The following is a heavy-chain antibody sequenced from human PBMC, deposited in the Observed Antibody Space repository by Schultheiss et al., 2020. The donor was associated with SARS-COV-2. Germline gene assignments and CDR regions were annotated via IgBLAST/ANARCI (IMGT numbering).Heavy chain of an antibody. Sequence: SETLSLTCAVYGGSFSGYYWSWIRQPPGKGLEWIGSIYHSGSTYYNPSLKSRVTISVDTSKNQFSLKLSSVTAADTAVYYCARVIDYYDSSGYYYFDYWGQGTLVTGSS. J-gene: IGHJ4*02. CDR3: ARVIDYYDSSGYYYFDY. CDR2: IYHSGST. V-gene: IGHV4-34*01. CDR1: GGSFSGYY. D-gene: IGHD3-22*01.